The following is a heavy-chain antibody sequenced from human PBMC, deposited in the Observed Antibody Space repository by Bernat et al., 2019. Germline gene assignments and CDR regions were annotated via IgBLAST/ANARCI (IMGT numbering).Heavy chain of an antibody. CDR2: IYSAGST. J-gene: IGHJ4*02. D-gene: IGHD6-19*01. CDR1: GFTVSSNY. Sequence: EVQLVESGGGLVQPGGSLRLSCAASGFTVSSNYMIWVRQAPGKGLEWVSVIYSAGSTYYADSVKGRFTISRDNSKNTLYLQMNTLRAEDTAVYYCATYSSGWYSGADYWGQGTLVTVSS. V-gene: IGHV3-66*01. CDR3: ATYSSGWYSGADY.